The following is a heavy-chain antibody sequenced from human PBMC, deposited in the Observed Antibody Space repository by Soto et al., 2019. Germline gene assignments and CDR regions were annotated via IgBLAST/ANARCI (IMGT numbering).Heavy chain of an antibody. CDR3: ARKVSGSTGRPDLWYFDL. D-gene: IGHD3-10*01. V-gene: IGHV3-23*01. CDR1: GFTFSGYA. Sequence: EVQLLDSGGGLVQPGGSLRLSCAASGFTFSGYALTWVRQAPGKGLGWVSAISGGGDATFYADSVKGRFTISRDNSKNPLYLQMTTLRAEDTAVYYCARKVSGSTGRPDLWYFDLWGRGTLVTVSS. J-gene: IGHJ2*01. CDR2: ISGGGDAT.